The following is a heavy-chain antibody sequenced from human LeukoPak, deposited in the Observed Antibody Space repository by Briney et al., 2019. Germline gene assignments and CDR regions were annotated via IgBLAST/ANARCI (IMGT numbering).Heavy chain of an antibody. D-gene: IGHD6-19*01. J-gene: IGHJ4*02. CDR3: ARDRGGSGWTYYFDY. V-gene: IGHV1-18*01. CDR1: GYTFTSYG. Sequence: ASVKVSCKASGYTFTSYGLSWVRQAPGQGLEWMGWISAYNGNTNYAQKLQGRVTLTTDTSTSTAYMELRSLRSDDTAVYYCARDRGGSGWTYYFDYWGQGTLVTVSS. CDR2: ISAYNGNT.